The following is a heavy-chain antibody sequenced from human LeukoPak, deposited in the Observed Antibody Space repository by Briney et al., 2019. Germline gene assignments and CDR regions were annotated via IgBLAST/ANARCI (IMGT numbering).Heavy chain of an antibody. CDR1: GHTFTAYY. D-gene: IGHD2-2*01. Sequence: ASAKVSCKASGHTFTAYYMHWVRQPPGQGLEWMGWINSNSGGTNYAQTFQGRVTMTRDTSITTAYMELSRLISGDTAVYYCARTPREYQLPSDYWGQGTLVTVSS. CDR2: INSNSGGT. CDR3: ARTPREYQLPSDY. J-gene: IGHJ4*02. V-gene: IGHV1-2*02.